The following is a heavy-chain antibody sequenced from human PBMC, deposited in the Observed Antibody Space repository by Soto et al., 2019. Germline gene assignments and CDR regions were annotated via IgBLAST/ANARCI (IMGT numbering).Heavy chain of an antibody. CDR1: GYSFTSYW. Sequence: GESLKISCKGSGYSFTSYWISWVRQMPGKGLGWMGRIDPSDSYTNYSPSFQGHVTISADKSISTAYLQWSSLKASDTAMYYCARRRRYYDFWSGYRDDAFDIWGQGTMVTVSS. V-gene: IGHV5-10-1*01. J-gene: IGHJ3*02. CDR3: ARRRRYYDFWSGYRDDAFDI. CDR2: IDPSDSYT. D-gene: IGHD3-3*01.